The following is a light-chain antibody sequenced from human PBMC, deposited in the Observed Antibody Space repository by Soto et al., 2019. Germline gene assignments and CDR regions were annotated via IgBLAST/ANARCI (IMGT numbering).Light chain of an antibody. V-gene: IGKV3-15*01. J-gene: IGKJ1*01. CDR3: QQYNNWPRT. Sequence: EIVMTQSPATLSVSPGERATLSCRASQSVSSNLAWYQQKPGQAPRLLIYGASTRATVIPARFSGSGSGTEFTLTISSLQSEDFAVYYCQQYNNWPRTFGQVTKVEIK. CDR1: QSVSSN. CDR2: GAS.